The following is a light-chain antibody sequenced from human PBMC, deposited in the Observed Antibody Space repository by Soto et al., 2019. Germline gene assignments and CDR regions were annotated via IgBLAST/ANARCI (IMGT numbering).Light chain of an antibody. CDR1: SSDVGGYNY. CDR3: CSYAGRYTYV. J-gene: IGLJ1*01. V-gene: IGLV2-11*01. CDR2: DVS. Sequence: QSVLTQPASVSGSPGQSVTISCTGTSSDVGGYNYVSWYQQHPGKAPKLMVYDVSKRPSGVPDRLSGSKSGHTASLTISGLQAEDEADYYCCSYAGRYTYVFGTGTKVTVL.